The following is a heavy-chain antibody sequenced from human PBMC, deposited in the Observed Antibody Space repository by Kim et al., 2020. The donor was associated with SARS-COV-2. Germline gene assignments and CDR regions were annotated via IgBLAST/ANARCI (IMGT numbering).Heavy chain of an antibody. D-gene: IGHD3-10*01. CDR3: ARDQGGSRNYFDY. V-gene: IGHV3-21*01. J-gene: IGHJ4*02. CDR2: ISSSSSYI. Sequence: GGSLRLSCAASGFTFSSYSMNWVRQAPGKGLEWVSSISSSSSYIYYADSVKGRFTISRDNAKNSLYLQMNSLRAEDTAVYYCARDQGGSRNYFDYWGQGTLVTVSS. CDR1: GFTFSSYS.